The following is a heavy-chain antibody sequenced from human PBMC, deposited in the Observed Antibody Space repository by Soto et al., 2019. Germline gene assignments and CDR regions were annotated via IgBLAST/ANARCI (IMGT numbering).Heavy chain of an antibody. CDR1: GRSVGNYS. CDR3: AGEVEAAGTNYGIDV. D-gene: IGHD6-25*01. J-gene: IGHJ6*02. V-gene: IGHV4-59*02. CDR2: INNSAAR. Sequence: ETLSLTCTASGRSVGNYSISWIRQTPGKGLEWVGYINNSAARRYNQSAKSRVSMSVDMYGNQVSLKLSSVTAADSAVYYCAGEVEAAGTNYGIDVWGQGTTVTVSS.